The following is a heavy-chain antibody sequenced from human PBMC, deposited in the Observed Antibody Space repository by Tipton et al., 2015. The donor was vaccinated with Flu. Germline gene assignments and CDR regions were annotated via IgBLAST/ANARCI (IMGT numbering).Heavy chain of an antibody. V-gene: IGHV3-30*18. CDR3: AKDGRPSFDWLWYFEN. D-gene: IGHD3-9*01. J-gene: IGHJ4*02. CDR1: GFTFSTYA. CDR2: ISHSASNE. Sequence: SLRLSCTASGFTFSTYAMHWVRQAPGKGLEWVAVISHSASNEFYADSVKGRFTISRDNSKNTLHLHMTSLRPEDSAVYYCAKDGRPSFDWLWYFENWGQGSLVTVSS.